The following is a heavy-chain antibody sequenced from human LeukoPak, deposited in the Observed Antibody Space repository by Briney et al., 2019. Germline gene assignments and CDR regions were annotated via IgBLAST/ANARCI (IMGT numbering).Heavy chain of an antibody. CDR2: IYADGST. V-gene: IGHV3-66*01. Sequence: GGSLRLSCAASGFTVSNNDIKWVRQSPGKGLEWVSLIYADGSTHYTDSVKGRFSISRDNPKNTVYLQMNSLRGEDTAVYYCARGAPYGDPHWFDPWGQGTLVTVSS. J-gene: IGHJ5*02. D-gene: IGHD4-17*01. CDR1: GFTVSNND. CDR3: ARGAPYGDPHWFDP.